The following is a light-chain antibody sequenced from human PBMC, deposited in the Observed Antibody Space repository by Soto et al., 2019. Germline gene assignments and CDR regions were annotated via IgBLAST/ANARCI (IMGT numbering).Light chain of an antibody. CDR3: QQYGRSGT. Sequence: EIVLAQSPGTRSLSPGERATLSCRASQSVSRTYLAWYQQKPVQDPRLLIYATSSRATGIPDRFSGSGSGTDFTLTISRLEPEDFAVYYCQQYGRSGTFGQGTRL. CDR2: ATS. J-gene: IGKJ5*01. CDR1: QSVSRTY. V-gene: IGKV3-20*01.